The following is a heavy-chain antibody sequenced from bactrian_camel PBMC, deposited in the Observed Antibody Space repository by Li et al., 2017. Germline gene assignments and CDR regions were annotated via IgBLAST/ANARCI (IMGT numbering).Heavy chain of an antibody. CDR3: VRGWDDDTWSFNY. D-gene: IGHD3*01. J-gene: IGHJ4*01. CDR2: SHAGGVRT. Sequence: VQLVESGGGLVQPGGSLRLSCAASGFTLSTYAMSWVRQAPGKGLEWVSASHAGGVRTYYADSVKGRFTISRDNARNTLYLQLNSLKPEDTAVYTCVRGWDDDTWSFNYWGQGTQVTVS. V-gene: IGHV3S31*01. CDR1: GFTLSTYA.